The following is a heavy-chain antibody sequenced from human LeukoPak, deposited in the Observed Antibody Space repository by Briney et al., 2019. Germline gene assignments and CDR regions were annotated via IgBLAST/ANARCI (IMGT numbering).Heavy chain of an antibody. V-gene: IGHV3-48*01. Sequence: PGGSLRLSCAASGFTFSSYSMNWVRQAPGKGLEWVSYISSSSSTIYYADSVKGRFTISRDNAKNPLYLQMNSLRAEDTAVYYCARGMRTYYYDSSGYYYWGQGTLVTVSS. CDR1: GFTFSSYS. D-gene: IGHD3-22*01. CDR2: ISSSSSTI. CDR3: ARGMRTYYYDSSGYYY. J-gene: IGHJ4*02.